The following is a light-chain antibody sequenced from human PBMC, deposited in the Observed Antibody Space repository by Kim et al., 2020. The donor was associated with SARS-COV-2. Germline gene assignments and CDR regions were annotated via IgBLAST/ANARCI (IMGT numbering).Light chain of an antibody. CDR2: QDF. CDR3: QAWDSGTVV. V-gene: IGLV3-1*01. Sequence: SYELTQPPSISVSPGQTVTLICSGDKLGEKYSCWYQQKSGQSPILIIYQDFKRPSGIPERFSGSNFGNTATLTISGTQTVDEADYYCQAWDSGTVVFGGGTQLTVL. J-gene: IGLJ2*01. CDR1: KLGEKY.